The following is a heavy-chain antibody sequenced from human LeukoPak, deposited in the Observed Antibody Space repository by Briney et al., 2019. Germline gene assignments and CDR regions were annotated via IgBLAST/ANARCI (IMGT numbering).Heavy chain of an antibody. CDR3: AELGITMIGGV. CDR1: GFTFSSYW. Sequence: GGSLRLSCAASGFTFSSYWMHWVRQAPGKGLVWVSRINSDGSSTSYADSVKGRFTISRDNAKNTLYLQMNSLRAEDTAVYYRAELGITMIGGVWGKGTTVTISS. CDR2: INSDGSST. D-gene: IGHD3-10*02. V-gene: IGHV3-74*01. J-gene: IGHJ6*04.